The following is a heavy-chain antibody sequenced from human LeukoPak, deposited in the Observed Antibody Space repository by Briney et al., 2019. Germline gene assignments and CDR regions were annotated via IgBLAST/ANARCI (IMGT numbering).Heavy chain of an antibody. CDR1: GGIFSNYA. CDR3: ARGDYYGSGSLDY. D-gene: IGHD3-10*01. V-gene: IGHV1-69*04. J-gene: IGHJ4*02. Sequence: SVKVSCKASGGIFSNYAISWVRQAPGQGLEWMGRIIPILGIANYAQKFQGRVTITADKSTSTAYMELSSLRSEDTAVYYCARGDYYGSGSLDYWGQGTLVTVSS. CDR2: IIPILGIA.